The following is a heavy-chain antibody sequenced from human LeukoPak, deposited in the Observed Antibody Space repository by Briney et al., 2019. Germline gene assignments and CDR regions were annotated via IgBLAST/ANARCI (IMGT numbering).Heavy chain of an antibody. CDR3: AKMTRIRHFDY. J-gene: IGHJ4*02. V-gene: IGHV3-23*01. CDR2: ISGSGGST. CDR1: GFTFRSYG. Sequence: GGSLRLSCAASGFTFRSYGMSWVRQAPGKGLEWVSGISGSGGSTYFADSVKGRFTISRDNSKNTLFLQMNSLRAEDTAVYYCAKMTRIRHFDYWGQGTLVTVSS. D-gene: IGHD1-14*01.